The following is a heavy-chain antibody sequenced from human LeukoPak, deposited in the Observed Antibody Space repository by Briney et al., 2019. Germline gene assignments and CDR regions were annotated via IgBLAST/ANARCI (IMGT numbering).Heavy chain of an antibody. Sequence: RPGGSLRLSCAASGFNFDDYSMHWVRQVPGKGLEWVSGIIWNSNTFGYADSVKGRFTISRDNSKNKLYLQMNSLRAEDTAVYYCARDQYGDWLNAFDIWGPGTRVTVSS. CDR3: ARDQYGDWLNAFDI. CDR1: GFNFDDYS. D-gene: IGHD3-9*01. CDR2: IIWNSNTF. J-gene: IGHJ3*02. V-gene: IGHV3-9*01.